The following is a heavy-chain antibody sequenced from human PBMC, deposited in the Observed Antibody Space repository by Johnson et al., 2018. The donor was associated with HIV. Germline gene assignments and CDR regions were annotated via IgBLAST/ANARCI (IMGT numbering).Heavy chain of an antibody. J-gene: IGHJ3*02. CDR2: ISGSGGST. V-gene: IGHV3-23*04. CDR3: AREASGSLDAFDI. D-gene: IGHD1-26*01. Sequence: EVQLVESGGGVVQPGGSLRLSCAASGFTFSSYAMSWVRQAPGKGLEWVSAISGSGGSTYYADSVKGRFTISRDNSKNTLYLQMGSLRAEDMAVYYCAREASGSLDAFDIWGQGTMVTVSS. CDR1: GFTFSSYA.